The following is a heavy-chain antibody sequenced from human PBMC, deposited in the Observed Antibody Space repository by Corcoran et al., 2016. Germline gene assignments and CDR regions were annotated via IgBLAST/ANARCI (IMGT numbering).Heavy chain of an antibody. D-gene: IGHD3-22*01. CDR1: GGSFSVYY. V-gene: IGHV4-34*01. J-gene: IGHJ4*02. CDR2: IKHSGST. Sequence: QLQLQQWGAGLLKRSETLSLTCAVYGGSFSVYYWSWIRQAPGKGLEWIGEIKHSGSTNYHPSLKSRVTISVDTSKNQFSLKLGSVNAADKAVYYCARGYYYDSSGRLDYWGQGTLVTVSS. CDR3: ARGYYYDSSGRLDY.